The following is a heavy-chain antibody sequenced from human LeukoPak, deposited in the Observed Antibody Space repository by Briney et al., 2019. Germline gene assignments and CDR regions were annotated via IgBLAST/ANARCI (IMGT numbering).Heavy chain of an antibody. CDR2: INHSGST. CDR3: VRIAVAGISGY. V-gene: IGHV4-34*01. D-gene: IGHD6-19*01. J-gene: IGHJ4*02. Sequence: SETLSLTCAVYGGSFSGYYWSWIRQPPGKGLEWIGEINHSGSTNYNPSLKSRVTISVDKSKNQFSLKLSSVTAADTAVYYCVRIAVAGISGYWGQGTLVTVSS. CDR1: GGSFSGYY.